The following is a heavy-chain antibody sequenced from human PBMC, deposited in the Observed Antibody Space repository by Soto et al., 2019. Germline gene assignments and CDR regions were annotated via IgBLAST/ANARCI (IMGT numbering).Heavy chain of an antibody. V-gene: IGHV4-59*08. J-gene: IGHJ5*02. CDR3: ARRASGYSSSWYDSWFDP. CDR2: IYYSGST. CDR1: GGSISSYY. Sequence: PSETLSLTCTVSGGSISSYYWSWIRQPPGKGLEWIGYIYYSGSTNYNPSLKSRVTISVDTSKNQFSLKLSSVTAADTAVYYCARRASGYSSSWYDSWFDPWGQGTLVTVSS. D-gene: IGHD6-13*01.